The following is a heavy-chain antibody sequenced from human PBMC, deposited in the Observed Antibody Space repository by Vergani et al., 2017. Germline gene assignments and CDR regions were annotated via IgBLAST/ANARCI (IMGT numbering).Heavy chain of an antibody. CDR2: IIPIFGTA. D-gene: IGHD2-2*01. J-gene: IGHJ5*02. CDR1: GGTFSSYA. CDR3: ARDGCSITSCPLNWFDP. Sequence: QVQLVQSGAEVKKPGSSVKVSCKASGGTFSSYAISWVRQAPGQGLEWMGGIIPIFGTANYAQKFQGRVTITADESTSTAYMELSSLRSEDTAVYYCARDGCSITSCPLNWFDPWGQGTLVTVSS. V-gene: IGHV1-69*01.